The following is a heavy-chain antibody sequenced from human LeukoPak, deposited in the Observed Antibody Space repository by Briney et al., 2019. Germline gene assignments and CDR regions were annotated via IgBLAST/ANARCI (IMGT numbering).Heavy chain of an antibody. Sequence: SETLSLTCSVSGGSISSYYWSWIRQPPGKGLEWIGYIHYSGSTYYNPSLKSRVTISVDTSKNQFSLKLSSVTAADTAVYYCARASLFIYYFDYWGQGTLVTVSS. V-gene: IGHV4-59*12. CDR2: IHYSGST. CDR1: GGSISSYY. CDR3: ARASLFIYYFDY. D-gene: IGHD2/OR15-2a*01. J-gene: IGHJ4*02.